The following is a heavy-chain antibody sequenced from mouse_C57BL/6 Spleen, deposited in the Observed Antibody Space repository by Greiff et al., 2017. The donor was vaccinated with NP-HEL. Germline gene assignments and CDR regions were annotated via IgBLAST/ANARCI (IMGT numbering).Heavy chain of an antibody. J-gene: IGHJ4*01. V-gene: IGHV1-55*01. CDR1: GYTFTSYW. CDR3: ARRGWLLRGAMDY. D-gene: IGHD2-3*01. CDR2: IYPGSGST. Sequence: QVQLKQPGAELVKPGASVKMSCKASGYTFTSYWITWVKQRPGQGLEWIGDIYPGSGSTNYNEKFKSKATLTVDTSSSTAYMQLSSLTSEDSAVYYCARRGWLLRGAMDYWGQGTSVTVSS.